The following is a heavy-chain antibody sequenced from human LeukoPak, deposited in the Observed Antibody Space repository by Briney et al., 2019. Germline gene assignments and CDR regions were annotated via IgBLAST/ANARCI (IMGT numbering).Heavy chain of an antibody. CDR2: VSSNGAKT. V-gene: IGHV3-23*01. CDR1: GFTFSSYA. J-gene: IGHJ4*02. D-gene: IGHD5-12*01. CDR3: AKSRGYSGYDYNYFDY. Sequence: GGSLRLSCAASGFTFSSYAITWVRQAPGKGLEWVSAVSSNGAKTYYADSVKGRFTISGDNYKNMVFLQMNSLRAEDTAVYYCAKSRGYSGYDYNYFDYWGQGTLVTVSS.